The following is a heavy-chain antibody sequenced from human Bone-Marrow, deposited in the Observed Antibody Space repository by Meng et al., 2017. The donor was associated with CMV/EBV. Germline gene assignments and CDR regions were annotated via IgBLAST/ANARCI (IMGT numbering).Heavy chain of an antibody. CDR1: GGSISGSSYY. CDR2: IYYSRNT. V-gene: IGHV4-39*07. D-gene: IGHD3-3*01. Sequence: GSLRLSCTVSGGSISGSSYYWAWIRQPPGKGLEWIGSIYYSRNTYYNPSLKSRVTISLDTSNNQFSLKLSSVTAADTAVYYCARDREEYYDFWSGFFGWFDPWGQGTLVTVSS. J-gene: IGHJ5*02. CDR3: ARDREEYYDFWSGFFGWFDP.